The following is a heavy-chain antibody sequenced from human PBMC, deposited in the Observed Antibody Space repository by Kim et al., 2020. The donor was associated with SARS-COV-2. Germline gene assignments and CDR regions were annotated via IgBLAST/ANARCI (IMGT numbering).Heavy chain of an antibody. CDR1: GFTVYSNY. D-gene: IGHD1-26*01. Sequence: GGSLRLSCAAAGFTVYSNYLTWVRQAPEKALEWVSIIYSGGSSHYADSVKGRFTISRDNSKNTVFLQMNNLKAEDTGVYYCARGEEWDPVDYWGQGTLVTVSS. V-gene: IGHV3-53*01. CDR2: IYSGGSS. J-gene: IGHJ4*02. CDR3: ARGEEWDPVDY.